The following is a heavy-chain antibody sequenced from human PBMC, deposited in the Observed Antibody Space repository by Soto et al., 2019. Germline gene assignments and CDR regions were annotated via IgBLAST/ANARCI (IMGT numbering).Heavy chain of an antibody. J-gene: IGHJ4*02. CDR2: ITAYNGNT. Sequence: ASVKVSCKASGYTFSDYGLTWVRQAPGQGLEWLGWITAYNGNTNYSQNFQGRVTITRDTSASTAYMELSSLRFEDTAVFYCASGKAAGYWGQGTLVTVSS. CDR3: ASGKAAGY. CDR1: GYTFSDYG. D-gene: IGHD6-13*01. V-gene: IGHV1-18*01.